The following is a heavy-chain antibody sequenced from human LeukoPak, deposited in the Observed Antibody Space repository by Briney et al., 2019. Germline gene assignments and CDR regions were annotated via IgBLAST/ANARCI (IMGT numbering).Heavy chain of an antibody. CDR3: AKLLWFGEVLGPFDY. D-gene: IGHD3-10*01. J-gene: IGHJ4*02. Sequence: GGSLRLSCAASGFTFSSYAMSWVRQAPGKGLEWVSAISGSGGSTYYADSVKGRFTISRDNSKNTLYLQMNSLRAEDTAVYYCAKLLWFGEVLGPFDYWGQGTLVTVSS. CDR2: ISGSGGST. CDR1: GFTFSSYA. V-gene: IGHV3-23*01.